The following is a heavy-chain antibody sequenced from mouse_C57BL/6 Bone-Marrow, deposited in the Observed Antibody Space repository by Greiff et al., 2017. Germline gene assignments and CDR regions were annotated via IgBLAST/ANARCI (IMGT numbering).Heavy chain of an antibody. CDR2: IRYSGST. CDR1: GYSITSGYD. J-gene: IGHJ1*03. Sequence: EVQLVESGPGMVKPSQSLSLTCTVTGYSITSGYDWHWIRHFPGNKLEWMGYIRYSGSTNYNPSLKSRISITHDTSKNHFFLKLNSVTTEDTATYYCARGLLYWYFDVWGTGTTVTVSS. V-gene: IGHV3-1*01. CDR3: ARGLLYWYFDV.